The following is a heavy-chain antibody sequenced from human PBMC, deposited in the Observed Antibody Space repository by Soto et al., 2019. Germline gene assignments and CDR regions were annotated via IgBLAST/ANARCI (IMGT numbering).Heavy chain of an antibody. CDR2: INSDGSST. Sequence: GGSLRLSCAASGFTFSSYWMHWVRQAPGKGLVWVSRINSDGSSTSYADSVKGRFTISRDNSKNTLYLQMNSLRAEDTAVYYCAKGHDYSPSGDYYYMDVWGKGTTVTVSS. J-gene: IGHJ6*03. D-gene: IGHD4-4*01. CDR1: GFTFSSYW. V-gene: IGHV3-74*01. CDR3: AKGHDYSPSGDYYYMDV.